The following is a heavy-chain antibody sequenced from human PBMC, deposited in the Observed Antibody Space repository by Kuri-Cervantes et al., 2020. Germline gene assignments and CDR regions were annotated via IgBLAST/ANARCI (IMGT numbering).Heavy chain of an antibody. D-gene: IGHD5-18*01. CDR2: ISSTSSYI. CDR1: GFTFSTYS. J-gene: IGHJ5*02. V-gene: IGHV3-21*04. CDR3: ARDLRIGDPAMVLYRWFDP. Sequence: GESLRLSCAASGFTFSTYSMNWVRQAPGKGLEWVSSISSTSSYIYYADSVKGRFTISRDNAKNSLYLQMNSLRAEDTAVYYCARDLRIGDPAMVLYRWFDPWGQGTLVTVSS.